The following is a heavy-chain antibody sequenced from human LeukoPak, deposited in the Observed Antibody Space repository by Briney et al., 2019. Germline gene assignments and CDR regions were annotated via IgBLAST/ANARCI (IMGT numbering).Heavy chain of an antibody. J-gene: IGHJ4*02. CDR2: ISYNSNYI. Sequence: GGSLRLSCAGSGFTFSSHGMNWVRQAPGKGLEWVSFISYNSNYIFYADSVKGRFTISRDNSKNTLYLQMNSLRAEDTAVYYCARDARGGVYYDILTGYPYYFDYWGQGTLVTVSS. D-gene: IGHD3-9*01. CDR3: ARDARGGVYYDILTGYPYYFDY. V-gene: IGHV3-21*01. CDR1: GFTFSSHG.